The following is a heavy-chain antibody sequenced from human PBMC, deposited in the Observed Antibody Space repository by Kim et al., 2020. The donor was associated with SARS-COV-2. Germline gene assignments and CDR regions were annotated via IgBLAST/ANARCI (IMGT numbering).Heavy chain of an antibody. CDR2: IKQDGSEK. Sequence: GGSLRLSCAASGFTFSSYWMSWVRQAPGKGLEWVANIKQDGSEKYYVDSVKGRFTISRDNAKNSLYLQMNSLRAEDTAVYYCARQPDIVVVPAANYYYYMDVWGKGTTVTVSS. CDR3: ARQPDIVVVPAANYYYYMDV. D-gene: IGHD2-2*01. CDR1: GFTFSSYW. V-gene: IGHV3-7*01. J-gene: IGHJ6*03.